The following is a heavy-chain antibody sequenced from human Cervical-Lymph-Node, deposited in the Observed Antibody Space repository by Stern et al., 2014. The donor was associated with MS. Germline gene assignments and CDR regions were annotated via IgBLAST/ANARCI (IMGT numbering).Heavy chain of an antibody. CDR2: ISRSRRHI. CDR3: ARDQKDDYYDSSGYYDSAFDI. J-gene: IGHJ3*02. D-gene: IGHD3-22*01. CDR1: GFTFSSYS. Sequence: EVQLVQSGGGLVKPGGSLRLSCAASGFTFSSYSMNWVRQAPGKGLEWVSSISRSRRHIYYADSVNGRFTISRYNAKNSLYLQINSLRAEDTAVYYCARDQKDDYYDSSGYYDSAFDIWGQGTMVTVSS. V-gene: IGHV3-21*01.